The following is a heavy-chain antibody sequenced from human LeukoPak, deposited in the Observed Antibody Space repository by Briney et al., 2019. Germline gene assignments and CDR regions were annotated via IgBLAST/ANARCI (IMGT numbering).Heavy chain of an antibody. J-gene: IGHJ3*02. CDR3: ARLIAGEEAFDI. Sequence: KPSETLSLTCTVSGDSISTYYWSWIRQPPGKRREWIGYIYLSGTTKYNPSLKSRVNISVDTSKNQFSLKLSSVTAADTAVYYCARLIAGEEAFDIWGEGTMVTVSS. V-gene: IGHV4-59*08. CDR1: GDSISTYY. CDR2: IYLSGTT. D-gene: IGHD7-27*01.